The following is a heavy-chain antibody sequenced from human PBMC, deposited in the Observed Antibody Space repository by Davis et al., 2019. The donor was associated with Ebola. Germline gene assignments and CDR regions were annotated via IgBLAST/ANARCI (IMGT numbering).Heavy chain of an antibody. J-gene: IGHJ6*02. Sequence: ASVKVSCKASGYTFRSYGVTWVRQAPGQGLQWMGWISDFNGNTKYAQKFQGRVTMATDRSTNTAYMDLRSLTSDDTAIYYCARDRCNWNDFYYYGVDVWGQGTTVTVSS. CDR2: ISDFNGNT. CDR1: GYTFRSYG. D-gene: IGHD1-1*01. CDR3: ARDRCNWNDFYYYGVDV. V-gene: IGHV1-18*01.